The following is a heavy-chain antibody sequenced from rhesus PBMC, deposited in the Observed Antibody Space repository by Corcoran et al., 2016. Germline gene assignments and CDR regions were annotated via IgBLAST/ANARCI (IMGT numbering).Heavy chain of an antibody. CDR1: GFTFSNVW. D-gene: IGHD6-31*01. V-gene: IGHV3-30*01. Sequence: EVQLVESGGGLVQPGGSLRLSCAASGFTFSNVWMNWVRQAPGKGLGWGARIKSKTYGGTADYSASVKGRFTISRDDSKNTPYLQMNSLKTEDTAVYYCTTRALAAAGTSYWGQGVLVTVSS. CDR3: TTRALAAAGTSY. J-gene: IGHJ4*01. CDR2: IKSKTYGGTA.